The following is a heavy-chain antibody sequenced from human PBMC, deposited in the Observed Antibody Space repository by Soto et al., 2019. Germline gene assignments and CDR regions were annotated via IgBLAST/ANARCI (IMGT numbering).Heavy chain of an antibody. CDR3: AKDGVGAANDY. CDR1: GYTFTTTT. Sequence: QVQLVQSGAEVKKPGDSVQVSCKASGYTFTTTTMPWMRQAPGQRPEWMAWINAGSARRKYSQKYQGRVTLTGDTSASTAYMELRSLTSEDTAVYYCAKDGVGAANDYWGQETLVTVSS. V-gene: IGHV1-3*01. D-gene: IGHD1-26*01. CDR2: INAGSARR. J-gene: IGHJ4*02.